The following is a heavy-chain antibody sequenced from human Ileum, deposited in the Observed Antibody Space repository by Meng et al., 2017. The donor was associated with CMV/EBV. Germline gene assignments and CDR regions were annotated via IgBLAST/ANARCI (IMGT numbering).Heavy chain of an antibody. CDR2: ISSRGNTM. CDR3: AKEETGIDY. V-gene: IGHV3-11*04. D-gene: IGHD6-13*01. J-gene: IGHJ4*02. Sequence: GGSLRLSCAVSGFTFSDYYMTWIRQPPGKGLEWVSYISSRGNTMYYADSVKGRFTISRDNAKSSLYLQMNRLRAEDTAVYYCAKEETGIDYWGQGTLVTVSS. CDR1: GFTFSDYY.